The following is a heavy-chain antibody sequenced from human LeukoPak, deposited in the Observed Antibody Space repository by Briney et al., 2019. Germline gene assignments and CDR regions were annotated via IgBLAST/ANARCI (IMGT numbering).Heavy chain of an antibody. V-gene: IGHV1-8*03. Sequence: ASVKVSCKASGYTFTSYDINWVRQATGQGLEWMGWMNPNSGNTGYAQNFQGRVTITRNTSISTAYMELSSLRSEDTAVYYCARGGRIAARSGAEYFQHWGQGTLVTVSS. J-gene: IGHJ1*01. CDR2: MNPNSGNT. CDR3: ARGGRIAARSGAEYFQH. D-gene: IGHD6-6*01. CDR1: GYTFTSYD.